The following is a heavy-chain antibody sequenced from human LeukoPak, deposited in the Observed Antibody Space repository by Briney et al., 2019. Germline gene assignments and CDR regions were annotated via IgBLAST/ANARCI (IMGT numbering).Heavy chain of an antibody. CDR2: MNPNSGNT. CDR3: EIYTGYDSF. CDR1: GYTFTSYD. J-gene: IGHJ4*02. D-gene: IGHD5-12*01. V-gene: IGHV1-8*01. Sequence: GASVKVSCKASGYTFTSYDINWVRQATGQGLEWMGWMNPNSGNTGYAQKFQGRVTMTRNTSVSTAFMELSGLRSEDTAVYYCEIYTGYDSFWGQGTLVTVSS.